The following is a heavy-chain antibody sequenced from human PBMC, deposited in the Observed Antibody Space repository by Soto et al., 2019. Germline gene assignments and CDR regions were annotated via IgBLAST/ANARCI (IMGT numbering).Heavy chain of an antibody. Sequence: ASVKVSCKASGYTFTSYGISWVRQAPGQGLEWMGWISAYNGNTNYAQKLQGRVTMTTDTSTSTAYVELRSLRSDDTAVYYCARAIDCSSTSCYHASRVLPSPMAFDIWGQGTMVTVSS. CDR3: ARAIDCSSTSCYHASRVLPSPMAFDI. CDR2: ISAYNGNT. D-gene: IGHD2-2*01. CDR1: GYTFTSYG. J-gene: IGHJ3*02. V-gene: IGHV1-18*04.